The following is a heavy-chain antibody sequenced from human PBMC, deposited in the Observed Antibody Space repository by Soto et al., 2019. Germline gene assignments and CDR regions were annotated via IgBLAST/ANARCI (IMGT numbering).Heavy chain of an antibody. CDR2: IYYSGST. CDR1: GGSISSGGYY. V-gene: IGHV4-31*03. Sequence: PSETLSLTCTVSGGSISSGGYYWSWIRQHPGKGLEWIGYIYYSGSTYYNPSLKNRVTISVDTSKNQFSLKLSSVTAADTAVYYCAYYVSGKGWFDPWGQGTLVTVSS. D-gene: IGHD3-10*01. J-gene: IGHJ5*02. CDR3: AYYVSGKGWFDP.